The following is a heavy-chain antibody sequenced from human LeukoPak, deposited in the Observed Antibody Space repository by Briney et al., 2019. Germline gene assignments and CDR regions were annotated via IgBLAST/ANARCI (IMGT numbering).Heavy chain of an antibody. Sequence: GGSLRLSCAASGFTFSSYWMHWVRQAPGKGLEWVAGISWNSGSIGYADSVKGRFTISRDNAKNSLYLQMNSLRAEDTALYYCAKDSGYSYGFYYYSGMDVWGQGTTVTVSS. CDR2: ISWNSGSI. J-gene: IGHJ6*02. D-gene: IGHD5-18*01. V-gene: IGHV3-9*01. CDR1: GFTFSSYW. CDR3: AKDSGYSYGFYYYSGMDV.